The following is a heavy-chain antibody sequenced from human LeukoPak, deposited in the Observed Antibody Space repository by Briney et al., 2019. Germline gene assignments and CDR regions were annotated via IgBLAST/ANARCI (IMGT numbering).Heavy chain of an antibody. J-gene: IGHJ4*02. V-gene: IGHV3-15*07. D-gene: IGHD3-10*01. CDR2: IKSKTDGGTT. CDR1: GFTFSNAW. CDR3: TTRLGLGESLFDY. Sequence: GGSLRLSCAASGFTFSNAWMNWVRQAPGKGLEWVGRIKSKTDGGTTDYAAPVKGRFTISRDDSKNTLYLQMNSLKTEDTAVYYCTTRLGLGESLFDYWGQGTLVTVSS.